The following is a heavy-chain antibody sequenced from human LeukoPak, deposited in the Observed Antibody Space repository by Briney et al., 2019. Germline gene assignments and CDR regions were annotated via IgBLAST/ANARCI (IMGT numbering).Heavy chain of an antibody. D-gene: IGHD3-10*01. CDR3: ARDPENNGPGSYAH. J-gene: IGHJ4*02. Sequence: GGTLRLSCAASGFTFSSYGMSWVRQAPGKGLEWVSAISGSGGSTYYADSVKGRFTISRDNSKNTLYLQMNSLRAEDTAVYYCARDPENNGPGSYAHWGQGTLVTVSS. CDR2: ISGSGGST. CDR1: GFTFSSYG. V-gene: IGHV3-23*01.